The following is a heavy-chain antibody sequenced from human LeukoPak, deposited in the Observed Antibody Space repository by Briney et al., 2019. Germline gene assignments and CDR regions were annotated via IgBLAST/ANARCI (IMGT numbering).Heavy chain of an antibody. CDR1: GFTFSSYG. J-gene: IGHJ4*02. Sequence: QPGGSLRLSCAASGFTFSSYGMHWVRQAPGKGLEWVAVISYDGSNKYYADSVKGRFTISRDNSKNTLYLQMNSLRAEDTAVYYCAKADYYDSSGYVDYWGQGTLVTVSS. V-gene: IGHV3-30*18. CDR2: ISYDGSNK. CDR3: AKADYYDSSGYVDY. D-gene: IGHD3-22*01.